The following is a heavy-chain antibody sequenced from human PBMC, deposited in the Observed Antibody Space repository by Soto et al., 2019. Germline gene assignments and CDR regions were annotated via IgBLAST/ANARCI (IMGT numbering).Heavy chain of an antibody. CDR2: ISYDGSNK. CDR3: PKAVGATTDWFDP. J-gene: IGHJ5*02. D-gene: IGHD1-26*01. V-gene: IGHV3-30*18. CDR1: GFTFSSYG. Sequence: QVQLVESGGGVVQPGRSLRLSCAASGFTFSSYGMHWVRQAPGKGLEWVAVISYDGSNKYYADSVKGRFTISRDNSKNTLYLQMNSLRAEDTAVYYCPKAVGATTDWFDPWGQGTLVTVSS.